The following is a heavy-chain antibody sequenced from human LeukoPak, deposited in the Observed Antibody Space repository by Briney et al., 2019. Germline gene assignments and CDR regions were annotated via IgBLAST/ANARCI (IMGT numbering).Heavy chain of an antibody. CDR3: ARVNVVASVGGSYYYHGMDV. CDR2: INTNTGNP. V-gene: IGHV7-4-1*02. CDR1: GYTFTSYA. J-gene: IGHJ6*02. Sequence: ASVKVSCKASGYTFTSYAMNWVRQAPGRGLEWIGWINTNTGNPTYAQAFTGRFVFSLDTSDNTAYLQVSSLKAEDTAVYYCARVNVVASVGGSYYYHGMDVWGQGTTVTVSS. D-gene: IGHD2-2*01.